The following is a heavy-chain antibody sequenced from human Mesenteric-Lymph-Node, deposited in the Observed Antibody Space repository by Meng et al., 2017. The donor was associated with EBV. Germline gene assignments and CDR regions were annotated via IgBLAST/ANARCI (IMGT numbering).Heavy chain of an antibody. D-gene: IGHD1-1*01. V-gene: IGHV4-4*02. Sequence: GQLQDSAPGLDNPSETLSLTVLLTVDSINNNRCWGWVRHPPGRGLEWIGEIFQTGSTNYSPSLRSRVTISLDKSMNQFSLKLSSVTAADTAVYYCARDVVPLDPESRADWGPGTLVTVSS. CDR3: ARDVVPLDPESRAD. J-gene: IGHJ4*02. CDR2: IFQTGST. CDR1: VDSINNNRC.